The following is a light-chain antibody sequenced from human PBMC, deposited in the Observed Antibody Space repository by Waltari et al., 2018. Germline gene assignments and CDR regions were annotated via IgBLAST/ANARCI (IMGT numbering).Light chain of an antibody. Sequence: EVVLTQSPATLSLSPGERATLSCRASQSVSTYLAWYQQKPGQAPRLLISDASNRATGIPARFSGSGSGTDFTLTISSLEPEDFAVYYCQHRSNWPPYTFGRGTKLEIK. CDR1: QSVSTY. CDR3: QHRSNWPPYT. CDR2: DAS. J-gene: IGKJ2*01. V-gene: IGKV3-11*01.